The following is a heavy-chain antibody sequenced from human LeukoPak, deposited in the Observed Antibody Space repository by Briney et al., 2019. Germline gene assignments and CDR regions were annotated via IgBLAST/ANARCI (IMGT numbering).Heavy chain of an antibody. CDR3: ARGGYYDKIDY. CDR2: ISSSSSYI. J-gene: IGHJ4*02. CDR1: GFTFSSYS. V-gene: IGHV3-21*01. Sequence: GGSLRLSCAASGFTFSSYSMNWVRQAPGKGLEWVSSISSSSSYIYYADSVKGRFTISRDNAKNTLYLQMSSLRAEDTAVYFCARGGYYDKIDYWGQGTLVTVSS. D-gene: IGHD3-22*01.